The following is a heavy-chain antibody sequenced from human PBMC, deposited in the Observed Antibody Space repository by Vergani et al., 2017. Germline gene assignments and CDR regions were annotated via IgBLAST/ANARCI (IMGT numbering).Heavy chain of an antibody. CDR3: ARGDYGILTGYRY. V-gene: IGHV1-46*03. J-gene: IGHJ4*02. Sequence: VQLVQSGAEVKKPGATMKISCKVSGYTFTDHYMHWVKQAPGKGLEWMGIINPSGGHTNYAQKFQGRVTMTGNTSTSTVYMELSSLRSEDTAIYYCARGDYGILTGYRYWGQGTLVTVSA. D-gene: IGHD3-9*01. CDR2: INPSGGHT. CDR1: GYTFTDHY.